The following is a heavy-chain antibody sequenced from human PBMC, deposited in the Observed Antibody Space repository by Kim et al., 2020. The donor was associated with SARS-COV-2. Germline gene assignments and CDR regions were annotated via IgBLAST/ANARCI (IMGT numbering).Heavy chain of an antibody. Sequence: SETLSLTCAVYGGSFSGYYWSWIRQPPGKGLEWIGEINHSGSTNYNPSLKSRVTISVDTSKNQFSLKLSSVTAADTAVYYCAGSIVATINRGMIDYWGQGTLVTVSS. J-gene: IGHJ4*02. D-gene: IGHD5-12*01. V-gene: IGHV4-34*01. CDR2: INHSGST. CDR3: AGSIVATINRGMIDY. CDR1: GGSFSGYY.